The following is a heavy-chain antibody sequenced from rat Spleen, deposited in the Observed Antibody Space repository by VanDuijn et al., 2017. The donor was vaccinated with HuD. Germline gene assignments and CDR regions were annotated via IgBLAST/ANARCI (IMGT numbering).Heavy chain of an antibody. CDR1: GFNFNDYW. CDR3: VREAFGVDY. Sequence: EVKLVESGGGLVQPGRSLKLSCAASGFNFNDYWMGWVRQAPGKGLEWIGEINKASRTIKYTPSLKDKFTISRDNAQNTLYLQMSNLGSEDTAIYYCVREAFGVDYWGQGVMVTVSS. D-gene: IGHD4-3*01. CDR2: INKASRTI. V-gene: IGHV4-2*01. J-gene: IGHJ2*01.